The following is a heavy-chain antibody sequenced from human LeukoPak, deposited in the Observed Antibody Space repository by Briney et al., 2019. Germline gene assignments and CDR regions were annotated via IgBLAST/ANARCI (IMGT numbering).Heavy chain of an antibody. J-gene: IGHJ4*02. CDR1: GGSISSSSYY. V-gene: IGHV4-61*01. CDR3: ARVRPDYVWGSYREIDY. D-gene: IGHD3-16*02. CDR2: IYYSGST. Sequence: SETLSLTCTVSGGSISSSSYYWSWLRQPPGKGLEWIGYIYYSGSTNYNPSLKSRVTTSVDTSKNQFSLELSSVTAADTAVYYCARVRPDYVWGSYREIDYWGQGTLVTVSS.